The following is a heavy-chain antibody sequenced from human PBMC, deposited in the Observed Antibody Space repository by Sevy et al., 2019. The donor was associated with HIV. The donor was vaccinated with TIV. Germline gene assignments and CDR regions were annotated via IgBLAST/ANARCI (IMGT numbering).Heavy chain of an antibody. Sequence: GGSLRLSCAASGFTFSGSAMHWVRQASGKGLEWVGRIRSKANSYATAYAASVKGRFTISRDDSKNTAYLQMNSLKTEDTAVYYCTRHNFYGSGSLYYYYYYYMDVWGKGTTVTVSS. CDR1: GFTFSGSA. CDR2: IRSKANSYAT. CDR3: TRHNFYGSGSLYYYYYYYMDV. V-gene: IGHV3-73*01. J-gene: IGHJ6*03. D-gene: IGHD3-10*01.